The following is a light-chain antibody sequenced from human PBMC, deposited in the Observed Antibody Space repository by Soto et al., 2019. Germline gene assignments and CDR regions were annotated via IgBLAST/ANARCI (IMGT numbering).Light chain of an antibody. V-gene: IGKV3-15*01. CDR3: QQYQNWPPLFT. Sequence: EIVMTQSPANLSVSPGETATLSCRASQSVASNLAWFQQKPGQAPRLLIFRASTRATGVPARFSGSGSGTEFTLTITRLQSEDFAVYNCQQYQNWPPLFTFGPGTKVDI. J-gene: IGKJ3*01. CDR2: RAS. CDR1: QSVASN.